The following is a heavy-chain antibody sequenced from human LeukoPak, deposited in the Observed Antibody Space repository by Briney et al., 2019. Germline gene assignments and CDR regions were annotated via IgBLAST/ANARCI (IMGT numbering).Heavy chain of an antibody. J-gene: IGHJ3*02. V-gene: IGHV3-23*01. Sequence: GGSLRLSCVGSGFTFRSHAMSWVRQAPEKGLEFVSGIYENGGTTYYADSVKGRFTISRDNSKNTLYLQMNSLRAEDTAVYYCAKDAVRFLEWLLWYDIWGQGTMVTVSS. D-gene: IGHD3-3*01. CDR2: IYENGGTT. CDR1: GFTFRSHA. CDR3: AKDAVRFLEWLLWYDI.